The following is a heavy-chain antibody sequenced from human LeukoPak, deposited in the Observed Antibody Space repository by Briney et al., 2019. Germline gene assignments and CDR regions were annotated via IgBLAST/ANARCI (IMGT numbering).Heavy chain of an antibody. V-gene: IGHV3-15*01. CDR2: IQHGGTT. Sequence: PGGSLRLSCATSGFSFNGAWLSWVRQAPGKGLEWIGRIQHGGTTDYAAPVKGRFTISRDDSEATLYLQMNSLKTEDTAIYYCTTVTHFYLGGQGTLVTVSS. CDR1: GFSFNGAW. D-gene: IGHD2-15*01. J-gene: IGHJ4*02. CDR3: TTVTHFYL.